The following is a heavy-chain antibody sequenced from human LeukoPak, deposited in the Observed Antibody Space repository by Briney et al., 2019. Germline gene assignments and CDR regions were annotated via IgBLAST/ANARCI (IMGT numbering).Heavy chain of an antibody. CDR1: GFTFSSYA. CDR3: GKDGLWDSSGYYYSYFDY. V-gene: IGHV3-23*01. D-gene: IGHD3-22*01. Sequence: GGSLRLSCAASGFTFSSYAMSWVRQAPGKGLEWVSAISGSGGSTYYADSVKGRFTISRDNSKNTLYLQMNSLRAEDTAVYYCGKDGLWDSSGYYYSYFDYWGQGTLVTVSS. CDR2: ISGSGGST. J-gene: IGHJ4*02.